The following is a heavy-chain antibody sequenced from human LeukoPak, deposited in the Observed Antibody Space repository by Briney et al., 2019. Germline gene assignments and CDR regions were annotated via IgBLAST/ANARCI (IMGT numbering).Heavy chain of an antibody. CDR2: IYPGDSDT. Sequence: GESLKISCEASGYSFTSYWIGWVRQVPGRGLEWMGIIYPGDSDTKYSPSFRGQVSISADKSLSTAYLQWSGLKASDTAMYYCARRHDYRVFGRARTWYFDLWGRGTLVTVSS. D-gene: IGHD4-17*01. CDR3: ARRHDYRVFGRARTWYFDL. J-gene: IGHJ2*01. V-gene: IGHV5-51*01. CDR1: GYSFTSYW.